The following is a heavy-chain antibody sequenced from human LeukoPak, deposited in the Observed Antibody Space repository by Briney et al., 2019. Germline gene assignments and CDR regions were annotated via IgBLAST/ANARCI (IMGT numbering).Heavy chain of an antibody. CDR3: ARDKSGSHDG. Sequence: NTSETLSLTCTVSGGSISSSSYYWGWIRQPPGKGLEWIGSIYYSGSTYYNPSLKSRVTISVDTSKNQFSLKLSSVTAADTAVYYCARDKSGSHDGWGQGTLVTVSS. CDR1: GGSISSSSYY. V-gene: IGHV4-39*07. CDR2: IYYSGST. J-gene: IGHJ4*02. D-gene: IGHD1-26*01.